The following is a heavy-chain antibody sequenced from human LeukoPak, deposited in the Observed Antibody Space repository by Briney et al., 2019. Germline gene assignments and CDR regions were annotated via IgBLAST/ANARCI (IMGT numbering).Heavy chain of an antibody. Sequence: GASVKVSCKASGYTFTGYYMHWVRQAPGQGLEWMGWINPNSGGTNYAQKFQGRVTMTRDTSISTAYMELNRLRSDDTAVYYCARGPAISYQLLYEMTAPFDYWGQGTLVTVSS. J-gene: IGHJ4*02. D-gene: IGHD2-2*02. V-gene: IGHV1-2*02. CDR2: INPNSGGT. CDR1: GYTFTGYY. CDR3: ARGPAISYQLLYEMTAPFDY.